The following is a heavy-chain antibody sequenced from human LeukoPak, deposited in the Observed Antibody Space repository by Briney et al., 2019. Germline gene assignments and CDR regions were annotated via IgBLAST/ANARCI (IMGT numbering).Heavy chain of an antibody. CDR1: GHTFTGYY. Sequence: ASVKVSCKTSGHTFTGYYLHWVRQAPGQGLDWMGWINPNTGVTMYAQDFQGRVTMTRDTSISTAYMELSRLRHDDTALYYCARDSGGTDAVFPRLDYYFDLWGRGTLVTVSS. CDR3: ARDSGGTDAVFPRLDYYFDL. J-gene: IGHJ2*01. V-gene: IGHV1-2*02. D-gene: IGHD3/OR15-3a*01. CDR2: INPNTGVT.